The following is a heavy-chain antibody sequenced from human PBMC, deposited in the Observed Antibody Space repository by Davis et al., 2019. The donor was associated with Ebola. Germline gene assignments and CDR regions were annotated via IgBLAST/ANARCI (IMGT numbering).Heavy chain of an antibody. CDR3: AIQILGFTRVFDY. D-gene: IGHD3-3*01. CDR2: IYYSGST. CDR1: GGSMSSGSYY. V-gene: IGHV4-39*01. Sequence: SETLSLTCSVSGGSMSSGSYYWGWIRQPPGKGLEWIGNIYYSGSTYYNPSLKSRITISVDTSKNQFSLRLNSVTAADTAVYYCAIQILGFTRVFDYWGRGTQVTVSS. J-gene: IGHJ4*02.